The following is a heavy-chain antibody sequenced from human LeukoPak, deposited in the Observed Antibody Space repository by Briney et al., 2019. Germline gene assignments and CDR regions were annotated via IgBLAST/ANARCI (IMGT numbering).Heavy chain of an antibody. J-gene: IGHJ4*02. Sequence: GGSLRLSCAASGFTFNYAWMCWVRQAPGKGLEWVGRIKSKTDGGTTDYAAPVKGRFIISRDDSKNTLYLQMNSLKTEDTAVYYCTTDGHPIYSGYDSLDWWGLGTLVTVSS. V-gene: IGHV3-15*01. D-gene: IGHD5-12*01. CDR2: IKSKTDGGTT. CDR1: GFTFNYAW. CDR3: TTDGHPIYSGYDSLDW.